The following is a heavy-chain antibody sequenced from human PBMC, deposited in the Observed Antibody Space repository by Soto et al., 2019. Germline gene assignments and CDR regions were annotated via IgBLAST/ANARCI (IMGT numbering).Heavy chain of an antibody. V-gene: IGHV2-5*02. D-gene: IGHD4-17*01. Sequence: QITLKESGPTLVKPTQTLTLTCTFSGFSLTTSGVGVSWIRQPPGKALEWLALIYWDDDKRYSSSLKTRLTISKDTPGNQVVLTMAHMDPEDTAMYYCTHGDFGDYAGYWGRGILVTVSS. CDR3: THGDFGDYAGY. J-gene: IGHJ4*02. CDR1: GFSLTTSGVG. CDR2: IYWDDDK.